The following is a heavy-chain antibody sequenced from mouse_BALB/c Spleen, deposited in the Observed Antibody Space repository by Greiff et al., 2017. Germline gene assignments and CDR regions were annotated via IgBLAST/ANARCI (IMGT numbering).Heavy chain of an antibody. CDR1: GYTFTDHA. Sequence: QVQLQQSDTELVKPGASVKISCKASGYTFTDHAIHWVKQRPEQGLEWIGYISPGNGDIKYNEKFKGKATLTADKSSSTAYMQLNSLTSEDSAVYFCASDYGYDGAWFAYWGQGTLVTVSA. CDR2: ISPGNGDI. CDR3: ASDYGYDGAWFAY. V-gene: IGHV1S53*03. D-gene: IGHD2-2*01. J-gene: IGHJ3*01.